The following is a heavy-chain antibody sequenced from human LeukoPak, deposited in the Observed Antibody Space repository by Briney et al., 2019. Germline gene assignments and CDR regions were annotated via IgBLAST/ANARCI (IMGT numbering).Heavy chain of an antibody. Sequence: ASVKVSCKTSGDTFTNHDINWVRQTTGQGLEWIGWMNPNSGNTGYAQKFHGRVIFTRDTSISTAYMELSSLKSEDTALYHCARGASRSFDYWGQGTLVSVSS. J-gene: IGHJ4*02. CDR1: GDTFTNHD. CDR2: MNPNSGNT. V-gene: IGHV1-8*01. CDR3: ARGASRSFDY. D-gene: IGHD6-6*01.